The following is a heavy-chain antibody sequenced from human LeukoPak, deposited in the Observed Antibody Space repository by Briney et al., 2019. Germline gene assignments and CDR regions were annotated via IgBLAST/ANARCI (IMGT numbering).Heavy chain of an antibody. V-gene: IGHV4-39*01. Sequence: SETLSLTCTASGDSISRNTYYWGWIRQPPGKGMEWIGTIYYTGNTYYNPSLKSRVTISVDTSKNQFSLKLTSVTAADTAVYYCASLPLWFGELSHFDYWGQGTLVTVSS. CDR3: ASLPLWFGELSHFDY. CDR2: IYYTGNT. J-gene: IGHJ4*02. D-gene: IGHD3-10*01. CDR1: GDSISRNTYY.